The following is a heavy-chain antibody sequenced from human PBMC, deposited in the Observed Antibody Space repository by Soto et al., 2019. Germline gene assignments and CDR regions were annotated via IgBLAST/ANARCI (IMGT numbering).Heavy chain of an antibody. CDR1: GGTFSSYT. D-gene: IGHD6-19*01. CDR3: ARTVGDIAVAGTLDY. CDR2: IIPILGIA. J-gene: IGHJ4*02. V-gene: IGHV1-69*02. Sequence: VQLVQSGAEVKKPGSSVKVSCKASGGTFSSYTISWVRQAPGQGLEWMGRIIPILGIANYAQKFQGRVTITADKSTSTAYMELSSLRSEDTAVYYCARTVGDIAVAGTLDYWGQGTLVTVSS.